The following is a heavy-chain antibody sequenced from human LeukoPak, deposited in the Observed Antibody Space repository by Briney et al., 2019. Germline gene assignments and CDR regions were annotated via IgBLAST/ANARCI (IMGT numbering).Heavy chain of an antibody. D-gene: IGHD2-15*01. CDR1: GGSFSGYY. CDR3: ARGVADIVVVVAATRHYYYYYMDV. V-gene: IGHV4-34*01. CDR2: INHSGST. J-gene: IGHJ6*03. Sequence: KPSETLSLTCAVYGGSFSGYYWSWIRQPPGKGLEWIGGINHSGSTNYNPSLKSRVTISVDTSKNQFSLKLSSVTAADTAVYYCARGVADIVVVVAATRHYYYYYMDVWGKGTTVTVS.